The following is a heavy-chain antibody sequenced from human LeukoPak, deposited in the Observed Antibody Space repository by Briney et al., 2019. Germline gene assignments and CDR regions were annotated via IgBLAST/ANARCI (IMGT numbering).Heavy chain of an antibody. CDR3: AREGYCSGGICSLDY. D-gene: IGHD2-15*01. V-gene: IGHV3-7*01. CDR2: IKQDGSEK. CDR1: RFTFSNYW. Sequence: GGSLRLSCAASRFTFSNYWMNWVRQAPGKGLEWVAKIKQDGSEKYYVDSVKGRFTISRDNAKNAVYLQMNSLRGEDTAIYYCAREGYCSGGICSLDYWGQGTLVTVSS. J-gene: IGHJ4*02.